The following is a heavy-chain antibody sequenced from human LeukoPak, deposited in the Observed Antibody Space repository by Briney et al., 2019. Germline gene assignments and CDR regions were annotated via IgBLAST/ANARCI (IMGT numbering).Heavy chain of an antibody. V-gene: IGHV4-4*07. Sequence: SETLSLTCTVSGGSISSYYWSWIRQPAGKGLEWIGRIYTSGSTNYNPSLKSRVTMSVDTSKNQFSLKLSSVTAADTAVYYCAREPIYDYVWGSYRPPFDYWGQGTLVTVSS. J-gene: IGHJ4*02. D-gene: IGHD3-16*02. CDR1: GGSISSYY. CDR2: IYTSGST. CDR3: AREPIYDYVWGSYRPPFDY.